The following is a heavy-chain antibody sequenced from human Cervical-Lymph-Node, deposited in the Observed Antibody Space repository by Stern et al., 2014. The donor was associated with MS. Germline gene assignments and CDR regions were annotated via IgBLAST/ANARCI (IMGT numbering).Heavy chain of an antibody. V-gene: IGHV4-61*02. Sequence: MQLVESGPGLVKPSQTLSLTCTVSGGSISSGSDYWSWIRQPVGKGLEWIGRIHASGSAFYTPSLKSRVTISTDTSMNQFSLELNSATAADTAIYYCASGYRIFDYWGQGILVTVSS. CDR3: ASGYRIFDY. CDR2: IHASGSA. CDR1: GGSISSGSDY. J-gene: IGHJ4*02. D-gene: IGHD5-18*01.